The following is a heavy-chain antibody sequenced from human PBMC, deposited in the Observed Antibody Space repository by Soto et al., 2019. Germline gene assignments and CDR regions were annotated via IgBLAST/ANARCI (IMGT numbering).Heavy chain of an antibody. D-gene: IGHD5-12*01. CDR1: GFTFSSYA. J-gene: IGHJ6*02. V-gene: IGHV3-30-3*01. Sequence: GGSLRLSCAASGFTFSSYAMHWVRQAPGKGLEWVAVISYDGSNKYYADSVKGRFTISRDNSKNTLYLQMNSLRAGDTAVYYCAREMATIIGYYYYGMDVWGQGTTVTVSS. CDR2: ISYDGSNK. CDR3: AREMATIIGYYYYGMDV.